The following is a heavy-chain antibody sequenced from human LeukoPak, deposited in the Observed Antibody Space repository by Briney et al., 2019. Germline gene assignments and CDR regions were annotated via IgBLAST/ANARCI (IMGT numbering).Heavy chain of an antibody. J-gene: IGHJ6*02. CDR2: ISGSGGST. CDR1: GFTFNNYW. CDR3: ARGGGLDV. V-gene: IGHV3-23*01. Sequence: GGSLRLSCAASGFTFNNYWMTWFRQAPGKGLEWVSAISGSGGSTYYADSVKGRFTISRDNAKNSLYLQMSNLRAEDTAVYFCARGGGLDVWGQGATVTVSS. D-gene: IGHD3-16*01.